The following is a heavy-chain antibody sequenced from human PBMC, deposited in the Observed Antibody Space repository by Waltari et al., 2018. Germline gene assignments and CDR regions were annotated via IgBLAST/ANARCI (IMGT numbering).Heavy chain of an antibody. D-gene: IGHD2-2*01. J-gene: IGHJ5*02. CDR3: ARPGSSSPYYWFNP. V-gene: IGHV4-39*02. Sequence: QVQLQESGPGLVEPSGTLSLTCTVPGGALSGSGYYWGWVRQTPGKGLEWIASIYHDGTSYYTPSLKSRVTISVDTFENNFSLRLSSVTSADTAIYYCARPGSSSPYYWFNPWGQGILVTVSS. CDR2: IYHDGTS. CDR1: GGALSGSGYY.